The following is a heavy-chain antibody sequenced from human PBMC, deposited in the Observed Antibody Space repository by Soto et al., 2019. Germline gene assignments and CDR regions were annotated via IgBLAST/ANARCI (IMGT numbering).Heavy chain of an antibody. CDR2: IYHSGRT. D-gene: IGHD1-1*01. J-gene: IGHJ6*02. V-gene: IGHV4-30-2*01. Sequence: TLFPICPFSCCPISSGGYFWSWLRQPPGKGLEWIGYIYHSGRTYYHPSLKSRLTLSVDRSKNQFYMPVSSVTAADTAVYSSARVQDAWGQGTTVTVSS. CDR1: CCPISSGGYF. CDR3: ARVQDA.